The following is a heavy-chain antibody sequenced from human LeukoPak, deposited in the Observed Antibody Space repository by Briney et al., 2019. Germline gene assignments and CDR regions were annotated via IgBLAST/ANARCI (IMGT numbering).Heavy chain of an antibody. Sequence: GGSLRLSCEASGFTFSSYWMHWVRQAPGKGLVWVSRINSDGSSTSYADSVKGRFTISRDNAKNTLYLQMNSLRAEDTAVYYCARDDVDYYYGMDVWGQGTTVTVSS. D-gene: IGHD3-10*02. CDR1: GFTFSSYW. CDR2: INSDGSST. V-gene: IGHV3-74*01. J-gene: IGHJ6*02. CDR3: ARDDVDYYYGMDV.